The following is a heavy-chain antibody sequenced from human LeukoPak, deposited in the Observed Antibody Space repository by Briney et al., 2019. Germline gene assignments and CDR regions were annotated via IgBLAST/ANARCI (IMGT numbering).Heavy chain of an antibody. CDR1: GFTFSSYG. CDR2: ISGSGGNT. CDR3: AKRAYCSSTSCFFGP. Sequence: GGSLRLSCAASGFTFSSYGMSWVRQAPGKGLDWVSAISGSGGNTYYADSVRGRFTISRDNSKNALYLQMNSLRAEDTAVYYCAKRAYCSSTSCFFGPWGQGTLVTV. V-gene: IGHV3-23*01. J-gene: IGHJ5*02. D-gene: IGHD2-2*01.